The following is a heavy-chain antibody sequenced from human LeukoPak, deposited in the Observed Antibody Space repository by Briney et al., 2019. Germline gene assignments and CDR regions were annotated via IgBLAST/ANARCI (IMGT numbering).Heavy chain of an antibody. CDR3: ARDTHYSDFWSGYSSEYYYYGMDV. V-gene: IGHV4-61*02. CDR2: IYTSGST. D-gene: IGHD3-3*01. Sequence: SSQTLSLTCTVSGGSISSGGYYWSWIRQPAGKGLEWIGRIYTSGSTNYNPSLKSRVTMSVDTSKNQFSLKLSSVTAADTAVYYCARDTHYSDFWSGYSSEYYYYGMDVWGQGTTVTVSS. J-gene: IGHJ6*02. CDR1: GGSISSGGYY.